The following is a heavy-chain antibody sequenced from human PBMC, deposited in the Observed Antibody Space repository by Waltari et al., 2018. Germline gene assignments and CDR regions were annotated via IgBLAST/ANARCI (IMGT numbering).Heavy chain of an antibody. J-gene: IGHJ4*02. Sequence: QLPLQESVPCLVKPSETLSLTCTVSGGSISSSSYYWGWIRQPPGKGLEWIGSIYYSGSTYYNPSRKSRGTISVDTSKNQFSLKLSSGTAADTAVYYCAREEDIVDTIGGGGTDYWGQGTLVTVSS. D-gene: IGHD5-12*01. CDR2: IYYSGST. V-gene: IGHV4-39*07. CDR3: AREEDIVDTIGGGGTDY. CDR1: GGSISSSSYY.